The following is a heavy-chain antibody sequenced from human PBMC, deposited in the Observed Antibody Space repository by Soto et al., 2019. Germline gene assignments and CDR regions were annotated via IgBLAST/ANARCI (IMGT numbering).Heavy chain of an antibody. CDR1: GFTLSNAW. D-gene: IGHD2-2*01. J-gene: IGHJ5*02. CDR2: IKNKMEGGTT. Sequence: GGSLRLSCAASGFTLSNAWVSWVRQAPGKGLEWVGRIKNKMEGGTTDYAAPVKGRFTISRDDSKNMLYLQMNSLITDDTAVYYCARDGLGYCSSTSSCVGWFDPWGQGTRVTVS. V-gene: IGHV3-15*01. CDR3: ARDGLGYCSSTSSCVGWFDP.